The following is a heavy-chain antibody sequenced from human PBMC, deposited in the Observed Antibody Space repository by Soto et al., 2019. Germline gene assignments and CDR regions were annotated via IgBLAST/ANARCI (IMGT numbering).Heavy chain of an antibody. D-gene: IGHD3-10*01. J-gene: IGHJ6*02. V-gene: IGHV4-30-4*01. CDR3: GGSGSYYAGGMDV. Sequence: SETLSLTCTVSGGSISSGDYYWSWIRQPPGKGLEWIGYIYYSGSTYYNPSLKSRVTISVDTSKNQFSLKLSSVTAADTAVYYCGGSGSYYAGGMDVWGQGTTVTVSS. CDR2: IYYSGST. CDR1: GGSISSGDYY.